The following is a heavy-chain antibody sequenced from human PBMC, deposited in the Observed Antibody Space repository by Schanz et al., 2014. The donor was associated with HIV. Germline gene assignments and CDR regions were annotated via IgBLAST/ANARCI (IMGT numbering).Heavy chain of an antibody. Sequence: QVQLVQSGAEVKKPGASVKLSCKASGYTFSTYGIGWVRLAPGQGLEWMGWISAHNVNTNYAQNFQGRVTMTTDTSTSTAYMELRSLTSDDTAVYYCAMGPDYYDSSAYYRVGLWYFDLWGRGTLVTVSS. CDR2: ISAHNVNT. J-gene: IGHJ2*01. CDR1: GYTFSTYG. V-gene: IGHV1-18*01. D-gene: IGHD3-22*01. CDR3: AMGPDYYDSSAYYRVGLWYFDL.